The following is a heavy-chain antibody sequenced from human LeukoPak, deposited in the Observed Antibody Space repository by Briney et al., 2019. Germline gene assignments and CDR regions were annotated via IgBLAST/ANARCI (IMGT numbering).Heavy chain of an antibody. Sequence: ASVKVSCKASGYTFTGNYMHWVRQAPGQGLEWMGWINPNTGGTNYAQKFQGRVTMTRDTSISTAYMELSRLRSDDTAVYYCARADYYGSGSYYIGNWFDPWGQGTLVTVSS. CDR1: GYTFTGNY. CDR3: ARADYYGSGSYYIGNWFDP. J-gene: IGHJ5*02. D-gene: IGHD3-10*01. CDR2: INPNTGGT. V-gene: IGHV1-2*02.